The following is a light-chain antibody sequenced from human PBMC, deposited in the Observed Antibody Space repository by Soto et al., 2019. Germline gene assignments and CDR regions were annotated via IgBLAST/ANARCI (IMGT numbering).Light chain of an antibody. CDR3: QQTYSFPRT. J-gene: IGKJ1*01. V-gene: IGKV1-5*01. CDR2: DAS. CDR1: QSISSW. Sequence: DIQMTQSPSTLSASVGDRVTITCRASQSISSWLAWYQQKPGKAPKLLIYDASSLESGVPSRFSGSGSGTDFTLTISSLQPEDFATYYCQQTYSFPRTFGQGTRVEIK.